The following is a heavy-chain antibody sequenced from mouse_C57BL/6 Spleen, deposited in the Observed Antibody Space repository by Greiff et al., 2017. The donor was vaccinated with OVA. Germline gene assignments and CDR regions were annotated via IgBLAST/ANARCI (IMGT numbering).Heavy chain of an antibody. Sequence: VKLVESGAELARPGASVKLSCKASGYTFTSYGISWVKQRTGQGLEWIGEIYPRSGNTYYNEKFKGKATLTADKSSSTAYMELRSLTSEDSAVYFCARGDYSNYVGSYFDYWGQGTTLTVSS. CDR2: IYPRSGNT. D-gene: IGHD2-5*01. CDR1: GYTFTSYG. J-gene: IGHJ2*01. V-gene: IGHV1-81*01. CDR3: ARGDYSNYVGSYFDY.